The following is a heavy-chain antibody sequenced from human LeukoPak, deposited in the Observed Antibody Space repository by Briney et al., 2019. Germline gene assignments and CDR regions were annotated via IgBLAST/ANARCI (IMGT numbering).Heavy chain of an antibody. V-gene: IGHV1-69*05. D-gene: IGHD4-17*01. J-gene: IGHJ4*02. CDR1: GGTFSSYA. CDR3: ARGDFHDDYGDYPFDY. Sequence: SVTVSCKASGGTFSSYAISWVRQAPGQGLEWMGRIIPIFCTANYAQKLQGRVTITTDESTRTAYMELSSLSSEDTAVYYCARGDFHDDYGDYPFDYWGQGTLVTVSS. CDR2: IIPIFCTA.